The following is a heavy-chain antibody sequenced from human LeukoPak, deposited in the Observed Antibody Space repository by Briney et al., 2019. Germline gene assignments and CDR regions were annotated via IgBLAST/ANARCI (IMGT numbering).Heavy chain of an antibody. CDR1: GFTFSSYE. V-gene: IGHV3-48*03. CDR2: ISSSGSTI. Sequence: GGSLRLSCAASGFTFSSYEMNWVRQAPGKGLEWVSYISSSGSTIYYADSAKGRFTISRDNAKNSLYLQMNSLRAEDTAVYYCARDGIVLMVYYFDYWGQGTLVTVSS. CDR3: ARDGIVLMVYYFDY. D-gene: IGHD2-8*01. J-gene: IGHJ4*02.